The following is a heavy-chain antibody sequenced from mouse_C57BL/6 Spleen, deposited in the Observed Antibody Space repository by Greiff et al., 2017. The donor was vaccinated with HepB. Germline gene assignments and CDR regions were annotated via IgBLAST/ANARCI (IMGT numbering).Heavy chain of an antibody. D-gene: IGHD3-2*02. CDR2: IYPRSGNT. J-gene: IGHJ1*03. Sequence: QVQLKQSGAELARPGASVKLSCKASGYTFTSYGISWVKQRTGQGLEWIGEIYPRSGNTYYNEKFKGKATLTADKSSSTAYMELRSLTSEDSAVYFCARRQLRLPCGVWGTGTTVTVSS. CDR3: ARRQLRLPCGV. CDR1: GYTFTSYG. V-gene: IGHV1-81*01.